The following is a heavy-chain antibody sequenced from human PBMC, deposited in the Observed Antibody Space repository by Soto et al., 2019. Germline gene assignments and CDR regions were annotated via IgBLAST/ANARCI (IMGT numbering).Heavy chain of an antibody. V-gene: IGHV3-33*01. Sequence: GGSLRLSCAASGFTFSSYGMHWVRQAPGKGLEWVAVIWYDGSNKYYADSVKGRFTISRDNSKNTLYLQMNSLRAEDTAVYYCARGYYDFWSGQTDGMDVWGQGTTVTVSS. J-gene: IGHJ6*02. CDR3: ARGYYDFWSGQTDGMDV. CDR1: GFTFSSYG. CDR2: IWYDGSNK. D-gene: IGHD3-3*01.